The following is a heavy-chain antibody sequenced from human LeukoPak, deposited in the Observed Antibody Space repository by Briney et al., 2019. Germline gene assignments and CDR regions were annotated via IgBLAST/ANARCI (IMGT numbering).Heavy chain of an antibody. Sequence: GGSLRLSCAASGFTFNNYAMSWVRQAPGKGLEWVSVISGSGGSTYYADSVKGRFTISRDGSKNTLYLQLNSLRTEDTAIYYCVREREGSNSEHWGQGTLVTVSS. CDR3: VREREGSNSEH. CDR2: ISGSGGST. CDR1: GFTFNNYA. V-gene: IGHV3-23*01. J-gene: IGHJ1*01. D-gene: IGHD1-26*01.